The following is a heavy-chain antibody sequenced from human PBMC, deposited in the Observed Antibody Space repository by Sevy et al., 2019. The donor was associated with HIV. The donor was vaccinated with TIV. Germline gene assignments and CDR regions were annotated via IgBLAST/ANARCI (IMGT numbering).Heavy chain of an antibody. CDR3: ARDGYYYGSGSYSNLNWFDP. J-gene: IGHJ5*02. V-gene: IGHV4-30-4*01. Sequence: SETLSHTCTVSGGSISSGDYYWSWIRQPPGKGLEWIGYIYYSGSTYYNPSLKSRVTISVDTSKNQFSLKLSSVTAADTAVYYCARDGYYYGSGSYSNLNWFDPWGQGTLVTVSS. CDR2: IYYSGST. D-gene: IGHD3-10*01. CDR1: GGSISSGDYY.